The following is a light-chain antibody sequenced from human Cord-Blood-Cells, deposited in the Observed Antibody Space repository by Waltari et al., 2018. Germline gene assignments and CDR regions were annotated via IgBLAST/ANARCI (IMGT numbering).Light chain of an antibody. CDR1: SSDVGSYNL. J-gene: IGLJ1*01. CDR3: CSYAGSSTYV. V-gene: IGLV2-23*02. Sequence: QSALTQPASVSGSPGQSITISCTGTSSDVGSYNLVSWYQQHPGKAPKLMIDELSKRPSGVSHRFAGSKSGHTASLTISGLPAEYEADYYCCSYAGSSTYVFGTGTKVTVL. CDR2: ELS.